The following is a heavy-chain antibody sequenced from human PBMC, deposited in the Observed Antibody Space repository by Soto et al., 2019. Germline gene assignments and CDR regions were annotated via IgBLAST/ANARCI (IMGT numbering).Heavy chain of an antibody. Sequence: GGSLRLSCAASGFTFSSYAMHWVRQAPGKGLEWVAVISYDGSNKYYADSVKGRFTISRDNSKNTLYLQMNSLRAEDTAVYYCARESKMSSGYYSHAPEYFQHWGQGTLVTVSS. D-gene: IGHD3-22*01. J-gene: IGHJ1*01. CDR1: GFTFSSYA. CDR2: ISYDGSNK. CDR3: ARESKMSSGYYSHAPEYFQH. V-gene: IGHV3-30-3*01.